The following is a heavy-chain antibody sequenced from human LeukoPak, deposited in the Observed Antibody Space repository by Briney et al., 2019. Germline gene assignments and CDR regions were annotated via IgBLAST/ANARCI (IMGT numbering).Heavy chain of an antibody. CDR2: IYPGDSDI. CDR1: GYNFNTYW. CDR3: ARHQGATGFDY. V-gene: IGHV5-51*01. J-gene: IGHJ4*02. Sequence: GESLKISCKGSGYNFNTYWIVWVRQMPGKGLEWMGIIYPGDSDIRYSPSFQGQVTISADKSISTAYLQWSSLKASDTAMYYCARHQGATGFDYWGQGTLVTVSS. D-gene: IGHD5-12*01.